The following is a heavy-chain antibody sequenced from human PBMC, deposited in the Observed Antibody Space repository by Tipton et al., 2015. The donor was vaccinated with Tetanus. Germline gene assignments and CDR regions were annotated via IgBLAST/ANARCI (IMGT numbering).Heavy chain of an antibody. CDR1: GDSVSGYY. J-gene: IGHJ4*02. V-gene: IGHV4-59*02. Sequence: TLSLTCTVSGDSVSGYYWSWIRQPPGKGLEWIGYVYYTGSTNHNPSLKSRVTISMDRSKNQISLQLTSVTAADTAVYFCARDRRDFAYDSRGFYSPLYYFDNWGQGVRVTVSS. CDR3: ARDRRDFAYDSRGFYSPLYYFDN. D-gene: IGHD3-22*01. CDR2: VYYTGST.